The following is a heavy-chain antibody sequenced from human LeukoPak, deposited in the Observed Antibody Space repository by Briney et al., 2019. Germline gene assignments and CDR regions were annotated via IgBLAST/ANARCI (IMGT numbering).Heavy chain of an antibody. D-gene: IGHD2-15*01. V-gene: IGHV4-38-2*01. Sequence: SETLSLTRAVSGYSISRGYYWVWIPEPPGKGVGWIGSIYHSGSTYYNPSLKSRVTISVDTSKNQFSLKLSSVTAADTAVYYCARGGAATGNFDYWGQGTLVTVSS. CDR1: GYSISRGYY. CDR3: ARGGAATGNFDY. CDR2: IYHSGST. J-gene: IGHJ4*02.